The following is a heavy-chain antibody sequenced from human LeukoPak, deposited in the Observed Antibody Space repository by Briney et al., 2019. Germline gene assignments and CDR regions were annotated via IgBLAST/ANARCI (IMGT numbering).Heavy chain of an antibody. Sequence: SVKVPCKASGGTFSSYAISWVRQAPGQGLEWMGRIIPILGIANYAQKFQGRVTITADKSTSTAYMELSSLRSEDTAVYYCARSCGGDCFLPHYYYYYGMDVWGQGTTVTVSS. CDR3: ARSCGGDCFLPHYYYYYGMDV. CDR1: GGTFSSYA. J-gene: IGHJ6*02. CDR2: IIPILGIA. D-gene: IGHD2-21*02. V-gene: IGHV1-69*04.